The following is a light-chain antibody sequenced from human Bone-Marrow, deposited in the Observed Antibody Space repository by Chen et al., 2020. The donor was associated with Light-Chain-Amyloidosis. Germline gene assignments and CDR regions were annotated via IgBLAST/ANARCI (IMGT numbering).Light chain of an antibody. Sequence: DIVMTQSPDSLAVSLGERATINCKSTQSLLHSSNNKNYLAWYQQKPGQPPKLLIYWASTRESGVPDRFSGSGSGTDFTLTISSLQAEDVAVYYCQQFYSTPPAFGPGTKVEIK. CDR2: WAS. J-gene: IGKJ3*01. V-gene: IGKV4-1*01. CDR1: QSLLHSSNNKNY. CDR3: QQFYSTPPA.